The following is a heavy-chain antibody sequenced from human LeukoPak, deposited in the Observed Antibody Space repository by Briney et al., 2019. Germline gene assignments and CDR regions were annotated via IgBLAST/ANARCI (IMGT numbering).Heavy chain of an antibody. Sequence: ASVTVSFRASGYTFTVSYIHWVRQAPGQGLEWMGRINPNSGVTIYAQKFQGRVTLTRDTSITTAYMELSSLRSDDTAVYYCARTDGVDYWGQGTLVTVSS. CDR2: INPNSGVT. V-gene: IGHV1-2*06. J-gene: IGHJ4*02. D-gene: IGHD4-17*01. CDR3: ARTDGVDY. CDR1: GYTFTVSY.